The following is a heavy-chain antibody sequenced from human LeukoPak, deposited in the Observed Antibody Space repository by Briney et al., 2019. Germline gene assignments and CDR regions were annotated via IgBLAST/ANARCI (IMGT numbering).Heavy chain of an antibody. CDR3: ARVLSGSYYGVDY. V-gene: IGHV4-61*02. Sequence: SQTLSLTCTVYGGSINSGSYYWSWIRQPAGKRLEWIGRIYTSGSTNYNPSLKSRVTISVDTSKNQFSLKLSSVTAADTAVYYCARVLSGSYYGVDYWGQGTLVTVSS. CDR2: IYTSGST. J-gene: IGHJ4*02. CDR1: GGSINSGSYY. D-gene: IGHD1-26*01.